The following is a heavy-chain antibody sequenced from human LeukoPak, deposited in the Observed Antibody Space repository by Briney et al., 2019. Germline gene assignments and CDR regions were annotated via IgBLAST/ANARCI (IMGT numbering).Heavy chain of an antibody. CDR1: GYSISSGYY. CDR3: ARLLREWLNFDY. J-gene: IGHJ4*02. D-gene: IGHD3-3*01. Sequence: SETLSLTCAVSGYSISSGYYWGWIRQPPGKGLEWMGSIYHSGSTYYNPSLKSRVTISVDTSKNQFSLKLSSVTAADTAVYYCARLLREWLNFDYWGQGTLVTVSS. CDR2: IYHSGST. V-gene: IGHV4-38-2*01.